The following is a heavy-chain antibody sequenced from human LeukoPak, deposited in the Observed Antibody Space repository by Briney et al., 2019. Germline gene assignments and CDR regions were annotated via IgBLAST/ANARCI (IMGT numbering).Heavy chain of an antibody. Sequence: ASVKVYCKASGYTFTSYYMHWVRQAPGHGLEWMGIINPSGGSTSNAQKFQGRITMTRDTSTSTVYMELSSLRSEDTAVYYCARDPNTHYDILTGFHHFDYWGQGTLVTVSS. D-gene: IGHD3-9*01. V-gene: IGHV1-46*01. CDR1: GYTFTSYY. CDR2: INPSGGST. J-gene: IGHJ4*02. CDR3: ARDPNTHYDILTGFHHFDY.